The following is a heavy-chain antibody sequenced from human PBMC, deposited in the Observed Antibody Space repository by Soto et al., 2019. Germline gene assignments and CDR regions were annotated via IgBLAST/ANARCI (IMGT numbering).Heavy chain of an antibody. J-gene: IGHJ4*02. V-gene: IGHV3-11*06. CDR2: ISSSSSYT. D-gene: IGHD6-13*01. CDR3: ARTAAAGAGGSAGY. CDR1: GFTFSDYY. Sequence: NPGGSLRLSCAASGFTFSDYYMSWIRQAPGKGLEWVSYISSSSSYTNYADSVKGRFTISRDNAKNSLYLQMNSLRAEDTAVYYCARTAAAGAGGSAGYWGQGTLVTVSS.